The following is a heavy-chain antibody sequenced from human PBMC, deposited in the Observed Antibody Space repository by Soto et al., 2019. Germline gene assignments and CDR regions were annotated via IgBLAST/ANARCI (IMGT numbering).Heavy chain of an antibody. CDR3: ARARITIFGVGLYYYGMDV. D-gene: IGHD3-3*01. V-gene: IGHV4-59*01. Sequence: SETLSLTCTVSGGSISSYYWSWIRQPPGKGLEWIGYIYYSGSTNYNPSLKSRVTISVDTSKNQFSLKLSSVTAADTAVYYCARARITIFGVGLYYYGMDVWGQGTTVTV. CDR2: IYYSGST. CDR1: GGSISSYY. J-gene: IGHJ6*02.